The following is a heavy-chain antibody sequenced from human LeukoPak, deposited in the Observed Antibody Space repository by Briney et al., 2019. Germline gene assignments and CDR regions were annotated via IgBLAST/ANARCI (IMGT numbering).Heavy chain of an antibody. D-gene: IGHD4-17*01. CDR1: GGSISSYY. CDR2: IYYSGST. V-gene: IGHV4-59*08. Sequence: SETLSLTCTVSGGSISSYYWSWIRQPPGKGLEWIGYIYYSGSTNYNPSLKSRVTMSVDPSKDQFSLKLNSVTAADTAVYYCARVSGDYRYYYYGMDVWGQGTTVTVSS. J-gene: IGHJ6*02. CDR3: ARVSGDYRYYYYGMDV.